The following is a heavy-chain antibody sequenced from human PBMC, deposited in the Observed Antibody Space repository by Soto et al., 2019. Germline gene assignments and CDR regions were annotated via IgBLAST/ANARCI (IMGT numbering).Heavy chain of an antibody. V-gene: IGHV4-4*02. CDR2: ISRSGIT. CDR1: GGSITSANW. CDR3: ARVLRGWFDP. Sequence: SSETLSLTCAVSGGSITSANWWTWVRQPPGGGLEWIGEISRSGITNYKASLKSRVTMSVDKTKNDVSLKLTSVTAADTAVYYCARVLRGWFDPWGQGTPVTVSS. J-gene: IGHJ5*02.